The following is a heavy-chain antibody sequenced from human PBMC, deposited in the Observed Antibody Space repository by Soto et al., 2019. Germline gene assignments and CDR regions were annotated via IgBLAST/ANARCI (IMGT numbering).Heavy chain of an antibody. J-gene: IGHJ4*02. Sequence: GSLRLSCAASGFTFSDYYMSWIRQAPGKGLEWVSYISSSSGYTNYAASVKGRFTISRHNAKNSLYLPMNSLRAEDPAVYYCAKEYGRLDYWGQGTLVTVSA. V-gene: IGHV3-11*06. D-gene: IGHD4-17*01. CDR3: AKEYGRLDY. CDR1: GFTFSDYY. CDR2: ISSSSGYT.